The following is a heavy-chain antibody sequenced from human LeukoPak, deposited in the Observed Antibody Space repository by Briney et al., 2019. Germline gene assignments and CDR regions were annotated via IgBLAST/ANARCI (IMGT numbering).Heavy chain of an antibody. V-gene: IGHV1-69*04. CDR1: GGTFSRYV. CDR2: IIPILGIA. CDR3: AAGSRALHDPYYYDSSGYYYNY. Sequence: SVKVSCKTSGGTFSRYVISWVRQAPGQGLEWMGRIIPILGIANYAQKFQERVTITRDMSTSTAYMELSSLRSEDTAVYYCAAGSRALHDPYYYDSSGYYYNYWGQGTLVTVSS. D-gene: IGHD3-22*01. J-gene: IGHJ4*02.